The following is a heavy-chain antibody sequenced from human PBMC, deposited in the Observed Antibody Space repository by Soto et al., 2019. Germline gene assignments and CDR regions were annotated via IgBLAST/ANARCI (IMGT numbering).Heavy chain of an antibody. V-gene: IGHV1-69*13. CDR3: ASPRYYSDQTAHFPNLDL. J-gene: IGHJ5*02. D-gene: IGHD3-22*01. CDR1: GDTFSTYG. Sequence: SVKVACKASGDTFSTYGITWVRQAPGQGLEWVGGIIPLLNTRNSAQKLQGRVTISVDESPNTAYMELISLKSDDTAVYFCASPRYYSDQTAHFPNLDLWGPGTLLTVSS. CDR2: IIPLLNTR.